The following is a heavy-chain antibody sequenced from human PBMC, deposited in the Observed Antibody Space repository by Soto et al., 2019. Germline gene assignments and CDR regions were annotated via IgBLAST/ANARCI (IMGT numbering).Heavy chain of an antibody. CDR2: IIPILGIA. Sequence: ASVKVSCKASGGTFSSYTISWVRQAPGQGLEWMGRIIPILGIANYAQKFQGRVTITADKSTSTAYMELSSLRSEDTAVYYCASNYYDSSGYPHFDYWGQGTLVTVSS. CDR1: GGTFSSYT. J-gene: IGHJ4*02. V-gene: IGHV1-69*02. CDR3: ASNYYDSSGYPHFDY. D-gene: IGHD3-22*01.